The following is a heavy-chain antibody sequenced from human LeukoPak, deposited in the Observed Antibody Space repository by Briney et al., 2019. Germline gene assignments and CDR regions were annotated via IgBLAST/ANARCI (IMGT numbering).Heavy chain of an antibody. CDR1: GFTVSANY. Sequence: GGSLRLSCAASGFTVSANYMSWVRQSPGKGLEWVSIIYSGGSTDYADSVKGRFTISKDNSKNTVFLQMNSLRAEDTAMYCCASLYCSRGSCAFDVWGQGTLVTVSP. CDR3: ASLYCSRGSCAFDV. J-gene: IGHJ5*02. CDR2: IYSGGST. D-gene: IGHD2-15*01. V-gene: IGHV3-66*01.